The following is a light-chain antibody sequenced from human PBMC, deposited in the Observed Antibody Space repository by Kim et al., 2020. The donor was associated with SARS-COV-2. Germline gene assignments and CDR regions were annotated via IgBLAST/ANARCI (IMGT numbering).Light chain of an antibody. CDR2: AST. CDR1: QSINSN. V-gene: IGKV1-39*01. J-gene: IGKJ2*03. Sequence: SASVGDSVTITWRASQSINSNLNWYQQKPGKAPTLLIYASTSLQSGVSSTFSGSGSGTDFTLIISSLQPEDFATYYCQQYYNASYSFGQGTKLEI. CDR3: QQYYNASYS.